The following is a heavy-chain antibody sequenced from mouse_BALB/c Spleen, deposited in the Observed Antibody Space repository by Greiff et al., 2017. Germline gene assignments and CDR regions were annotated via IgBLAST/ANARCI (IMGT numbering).Heavy chain of an antibody. J-gene: IGHJ3*01. CDR2: IYPGDGDT. CDR1: GYAFSSYW. Sequence: LVESGAELVRPGSSVKISCKASGYAFSSYWMNWVKQRPGQGLEWIGQIYPGDGDTNYNGKFKGKATLTADKSSSTAYMQLSSLTSEDSAVYFCARDYGSSYPLAWWGQGTLVTVSA. V-gene: IGHV1-80*01. CDR3: ARDYGSSYPLAW. D-gene: IGHD1-1*01.